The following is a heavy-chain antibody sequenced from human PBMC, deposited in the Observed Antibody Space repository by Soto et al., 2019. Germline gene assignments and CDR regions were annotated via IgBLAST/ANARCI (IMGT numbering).Heavy chain of an antibody. CDR2: IHYSGST. CDR1: GDSIGTGGYY. CDR3: ATNHDDISGRTPLLFDS. Sequence: QVQLQESGPGLVKPSQTLSLTCTVSGDSIGTGGYYWDWIRQHPGKGPEWIGYIHYSGSTYYNPSLKSRLNISLDTSKNQFSLHLSSVTAADTAVYYCATNHDDISGRTPLLFDSWGQGTLVTVSS. D-gene: IGHD3-22*01. J-gene: IGHJ4*02. V-gene: IGHV4-31*03.